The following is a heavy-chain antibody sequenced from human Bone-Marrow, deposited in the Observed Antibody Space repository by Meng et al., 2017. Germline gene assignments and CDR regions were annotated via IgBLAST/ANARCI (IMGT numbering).Heavy chain of an antibody. Sequence: GESLKISCAASGFTFSSYAMSWVRQAPGKGLEWVSTISGSGTTTSYAGSVKGCFTISRDKSNNTLYLQMTSLRAEDTAVYYCARVPGGASIDYWGQGTLVTVSS. CDR3: ARVPGGASIDY. J-gene: IGHJ4*02. D-gene: IGHD1-26*01. V-gene: IGHV3-23*01. CDR1: GFTFSSYA. CDR2: ISGSGTTT.